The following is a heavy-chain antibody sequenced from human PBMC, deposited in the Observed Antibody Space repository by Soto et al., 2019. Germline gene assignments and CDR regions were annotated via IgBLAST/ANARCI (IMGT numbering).Heavy chain of an antibody. CDR2: IIPIFGTA. J-gene: IGHJ6*02. Sequence: QVQLVQSGAEVKKPGSSVKVSCKASGGTFSSYAISWVRQAPGQGLEWMGGIIPIFGTANYAQKFQGRVTITADESTSTAYMELSSLRSEDTAVYYCARSADLEPPHYYYYGMDVWGQGTTVTVSS. D-gene: IGHD1-1*01. CDR3: ARSADLEPPHYYYYGMDV. CDR1: GGTFSSYA. V-gene: IGHV1-69*12.